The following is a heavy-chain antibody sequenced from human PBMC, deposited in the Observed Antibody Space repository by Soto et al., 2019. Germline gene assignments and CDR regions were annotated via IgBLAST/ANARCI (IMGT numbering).Heavy chain of an antibody. CDR2: IYFSGTT. J-gene: IGHJ6*03. Sequence: SETLSLTCAVSGASIKTGGYYWTWIRQHPTKGLEWIGYIYFSGTTWYNPSLKSRVVMSVDLSQNQFSLNLTSVTAADTAVYFCAGGGSIVVATRRLMDVWGKGTTVTVSS. CDR3: AGGGSIVVATRRLMDV. V-gene: IGHV4-31*11. D-gene: IGHD3-22*01. CDR1: GASIKTGGYY.